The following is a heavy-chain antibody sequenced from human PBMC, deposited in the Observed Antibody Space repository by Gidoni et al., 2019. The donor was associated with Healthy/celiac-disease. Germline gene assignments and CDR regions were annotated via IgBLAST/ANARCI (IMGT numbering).Heavy chain of an antibody. Sequence: SNKYYADSVKGRFTISRDNSKNTLYLQMNSLRAEDTAVYYCAREGIQLWSFFDYWGQGTLVTVSS. V-gene: IGHV3-33*01. CDR3: AREGIQLWSFFDY. CDR2: SNK. D-gene: IGHD5-18*01. J-gene: IGHJ4*02.